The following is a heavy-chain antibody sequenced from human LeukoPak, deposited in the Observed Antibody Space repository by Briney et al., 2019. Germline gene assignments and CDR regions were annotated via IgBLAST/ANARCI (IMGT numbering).Heavy chain of an antibody. CDR1: GFTFSSYA. J-gene: IGHJ6*02. CDR3: ARDLSATHYYYGMDV. Sequence: GGSLRLSCSASGFTFSSYAMHWVRQAPGKGLESAAVISYDGSNKYYADSVKGRFTISRDNSKNTLYLQMNSLRAEDTAVYYCARDLSATHYYYGMDVWGQGTTVTVSS. CDR2: ISYDGSNK. V-gene: IGHV3-30-3*01. D-gene: IGHD6-25*01.